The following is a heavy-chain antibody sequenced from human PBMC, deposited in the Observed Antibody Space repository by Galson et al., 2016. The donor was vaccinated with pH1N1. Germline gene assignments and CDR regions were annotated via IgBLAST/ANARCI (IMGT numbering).Heavy chain of an antibody. CDR2: ISSSSSYV. CDR3: ARGLGLWFGELSDPTWDY. Sequence: SLRLSCAASGFTFSSYSMNWVRQAPGKGLEWVSSISSSSSYVDYADPVKGRFTISRDNAKNSLYLQMNSLRAEDTAVYYCARGLGLWFGELSDPTWDYWGQGTLVTVSS. D-gene: IGHD3-10*01. J-gene: IGHJ4*02. CDR1: GFTFSSYS. V-gene: IGHV3-21*01.